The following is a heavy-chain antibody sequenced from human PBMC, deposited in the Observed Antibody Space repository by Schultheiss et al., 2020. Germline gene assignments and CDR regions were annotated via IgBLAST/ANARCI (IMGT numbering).Heavy chain of an antibody. CDR1: GGSFSGYY. V-gene: IGHV4-34*01. J-gene: IGHJ6*02. CDR2: INHSGST. CDR3: ARDRGVVTSYYYYYGMDV. D-gene: IGHD2-21*02. Sequence: SETLSLTCAVYGGSFSGYYWSWTRQPPGKGLEWIGEINHSGSTNYNPSLKSRVTISVDTSKNQFSLKLSSVTAADTAVYYCARDRGVVTSYYYYYGMDVWGQGTTVTVSS.